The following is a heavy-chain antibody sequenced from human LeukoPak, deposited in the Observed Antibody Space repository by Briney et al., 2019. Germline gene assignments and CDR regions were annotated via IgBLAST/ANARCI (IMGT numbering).Heavy chain of an antibody. Sequence: ASVKVSCKASGYTFTNFYMHWVRQAPGQGPEWMGLINPSGGTTTYAQKFQGRVTMTRDTSTSTFYMDLSSLKSEDTAVYYCARDSVGAISFDYWGQGTLVTVSS. J-gene: IGHJ4*02. V-gene: IGHV1-46*01. CDR2: INPSGGTT. CDR1: GYTFTNFY. CDR3: ARDSVGAISFDY. D-gene: IGHD1-26*01.